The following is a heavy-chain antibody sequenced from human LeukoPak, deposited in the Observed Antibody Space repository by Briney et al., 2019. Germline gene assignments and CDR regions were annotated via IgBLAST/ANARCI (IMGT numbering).Heavy chain of an antibody. CDR3: TRGDFYYYNPMDV. CDR2: INPNSGGT. CDR1: GYTFTGYY. V-gene: IGHV1-2*02. J-gene: IGHJ6*02. Sequence: ASVKVSCKASGYTFTGYYIHWVRQAPGQGLEWVGWINPNSGGTKYAQKFQGRVTMTRDTSITTAYMELSSLRSDDVAVYHCTRGDFYYYNPMDVWGQGTTVTVSS.